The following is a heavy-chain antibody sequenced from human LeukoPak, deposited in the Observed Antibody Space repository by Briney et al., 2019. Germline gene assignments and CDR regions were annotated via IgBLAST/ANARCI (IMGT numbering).Heavy chain of an antibody. D-gene: IGHD6-19*01. CDR2: IKQDGSEK. J-gene: IGHJ6*03. Sequence: GGSLRLSCAASGFTFSSYWMSWVRQAPGKGLDWVANIKQDGSEKYYVDSVKGRFTISRDNAKNSLYLQMNSLRAEDTAVYYCARDRYSSGWSDYMDVWGKGTTVTVSS. CDR1: GFTFSSYW. CDR3: ARDRYSSGWSDYMDV. V-gene: IGHV3-7*01.